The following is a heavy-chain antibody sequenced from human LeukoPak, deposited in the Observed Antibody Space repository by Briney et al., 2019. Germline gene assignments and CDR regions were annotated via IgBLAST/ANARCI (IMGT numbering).Heavy chain of an antibody. J-gene: IGHJ4*02. CDR1: GFTFSKYW. D-gene: IGHD1-26*01. CDR2: INTDGTVT. Sequence: GGSLRLSCAASGFTFSKYWMLWVRQAPGKGLESVSRINTDGTVTTYADSVKGRFTVSRDNADNTMFLQMNSVRDEDTAVYYCARYSGTYRDYWGQGTLVTVSS. CDR3: ARYSGTYRDY. V-gene: IGHV3-74*01.